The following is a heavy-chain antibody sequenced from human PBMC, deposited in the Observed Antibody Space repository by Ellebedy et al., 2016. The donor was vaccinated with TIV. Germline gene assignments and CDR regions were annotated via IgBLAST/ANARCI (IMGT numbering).Heavy chain of an antibody. D-gene: IGHD5-18*01. Sequence: ASVKVSXKASGYIFTGYYMHWVRQAPGQGLEWMGWINPNSGGTNYAQKFQGRVTMTRDTSISTAYMELSRLRSDDTAVYYCARDFGYSYGYVDFYFDYWGQGTLVTVSS. CDR3: ARDFGYSYGYVDFYFDY. CDR2: INPNSGGT. V-gene: IGHV1-2*02. J-gene: IGHJ4*02. CDR1: GYIFTGYY.